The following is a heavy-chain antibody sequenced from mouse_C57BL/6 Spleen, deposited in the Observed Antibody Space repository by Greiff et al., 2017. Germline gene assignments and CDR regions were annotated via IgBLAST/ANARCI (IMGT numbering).Heavy chain of an antibody. J-gene: IGHJ2*01. CDR2: ISRGGSYT. V-gene: IGHV5-6*02. CDR1: GFTFSSYG. CDR3: ARRSSREYFDY. D-gene: IGHD1-3*01. Sequence: DVMLVESGGDLVKPGGSLKLSCAASGFTFSSYGMSWVRQTPDKRLEWVATISRGGSYTYYPDSVKGRFTISRDNAKNTLYLQMSSLKSEDTAMYYCARRSSREYFDYWGQGTTLTVSS.